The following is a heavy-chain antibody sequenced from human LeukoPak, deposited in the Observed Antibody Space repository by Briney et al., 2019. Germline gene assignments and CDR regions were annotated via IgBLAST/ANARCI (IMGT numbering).Heavy chain of an antibody. CDR3: ARFYGDETYFDY. Sequence: PGGSLRLSCAASGFTFSIYAMSWVRQVPGKGPEWVSAISGSGGSTYYADSVKGRFTTSRDNAKNSLYLQMNSLRAEDTAVYYCARFYGDETYFDYWGQGTLVTVSS. CDR2: ISGSGGST. V-gene: IGHV3-23*01. D-gene: IGHD4-17*01. CDR1: GFTFSIYA. J-gene: IGHJ4*02.